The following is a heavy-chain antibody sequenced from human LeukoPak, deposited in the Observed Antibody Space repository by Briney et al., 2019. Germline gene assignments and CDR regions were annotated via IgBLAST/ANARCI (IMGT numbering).Heavy chain of an antibody. Sequence: GGYLRLSCAASGFTFSSYSMNWVRQAPGKGREWVSYISSSSSYIYYADPVKGRFTISTDNAKNSLYLQSNRPRATDTDVYDGARVKGYSYGLDYWGWGTLATVTS. CDR1: GFTFSSYS. CDR3: ARVKGYSYGLDY. CDR2: ISSSSSYI. V-gene: IGHV3-21*01. J-gene: IGHJ4*02. D-gene: IGHD5-18*01.